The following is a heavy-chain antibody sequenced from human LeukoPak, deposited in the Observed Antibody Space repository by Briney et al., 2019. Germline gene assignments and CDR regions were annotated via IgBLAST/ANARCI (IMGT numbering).Heavy chain of an antibody. D-gene: IGHD3-16*01. J-gene: IGHJ5*02. CDR3: ARDFGSGWVPRSPPCP. CDR2: INEDGGER. V-gene: IGHV3-7*01. Sequence: QSGGSLRLSCAASGFTLNRYWMSWVRQAPGKGLEWVANINEDGGERHYVDSVKGRFTISRDNAKNSLYLQMNSLRAEDTAIYYCARDFGSGWVPRSPPCPWGRGTLVTVSS. CDR1: GFTLNRYW.